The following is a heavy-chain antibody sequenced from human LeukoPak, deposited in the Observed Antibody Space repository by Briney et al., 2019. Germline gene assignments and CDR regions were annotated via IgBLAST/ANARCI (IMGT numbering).Heavy chain of an antibody. Sequence: GGSLRLSCAASGFTVSSNYMSWVRQAPGKGLEWVSVIYSGGSTYYADSVKGRFTISRDNSKNTLYLQMNSLRAEDTAVYYCARDTYSGSSVYWGQGTLVTVSS. J-gene: IGHJ4*02. CDR3: ARDTYSGSSVY. D-gene: IGHD1-26*01. CDR2: IYSGGST. V-gene: IGHV3-53*05. CDR1: GFTVSSNY.